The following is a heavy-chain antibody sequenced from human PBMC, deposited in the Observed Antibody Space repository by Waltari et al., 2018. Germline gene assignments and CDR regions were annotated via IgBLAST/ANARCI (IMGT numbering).Heavy chain of an antibody. Sequence: QVQLVQSGAEVKKPGSSVKVYCKASGGTFSSYAISWVRQAPGQGLEWMGGIIPIFGTANYAQKFQGRVTITADESTSTAYMELSSLRSEDTAVYYCAGRTSSSWYRPFDPWGQGTLVTVSS. V-gene: IGHV1-69*01. CDR3: AGRTSSSWYRPFDP. CDR2: IIPIFGTA. J-gene: IGHJ5*02. D-gene: IGHD6-13*01. CDR1: GGTFSSYA.